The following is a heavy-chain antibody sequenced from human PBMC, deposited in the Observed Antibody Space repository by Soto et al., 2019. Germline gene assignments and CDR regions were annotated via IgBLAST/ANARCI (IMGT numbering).Heavy chain of an antibody. D-gene: IGHD3-10*01. Sequence: PGGSLRLSCAGSGFTSSSYAMSWVHQAPGKGLEWVSSIRSYGDRTYYAESVEGRFSISRDNSKNTLYLQMNSLRGEDTAVYYCAKDRGLLLWFGELLHNWFDPWGQGTLVTVSS. V-gene: IGHV3-23*01. CDR2: IRSYGDRT. J-gene: IGHJ5*02. CDR1: GFTSSSYA. CDR3: AKDRGLLLWFGELLHNWFDP.